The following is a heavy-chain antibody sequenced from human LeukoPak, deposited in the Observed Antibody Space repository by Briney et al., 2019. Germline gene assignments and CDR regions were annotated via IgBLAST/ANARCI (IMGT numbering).Heavy chain of an antibody. J-gene: IGHJ5*02. CDR2: IYYSGST. V-gene: IGHV4-59*01. D-gene: IGHD2-15*01. CDR3: ARTSQRGYCSGGSCSGWFDP. Sequence: SETLSLTCSVSGGSISGYYWSWIRQPPGKGLEWIGFIYYSGSTNYSPSLKSRVTISVDTSKNQFSLRLSSVTAADTAVYYCARTSQRGYCSGGSCSGWFDPWGQGTLVTVSS. CDR1: GGSISGYY.